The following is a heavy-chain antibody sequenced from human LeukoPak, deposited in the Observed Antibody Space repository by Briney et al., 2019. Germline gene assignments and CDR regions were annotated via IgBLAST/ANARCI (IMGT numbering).Heavy chain of an antibody. CDR1: GFTFSSYG. Sequence: PGGSLRLSCAASGFTFSSYGMSWVRQAPGKGLEWVSAISGSGGSTYYADSVKGRFTISRDNSKNTLYLQMNSLRAEDTAVYYCAKGNLYNWNDACDYWGQGTLVTVSS. D-gene: IGHD1-20*01. CDR2: ISGSGGST. V-gene: IGHV3-23*01. J-gene: IGHJ4*02. CDR3: AKGNLYNWNDACDY.